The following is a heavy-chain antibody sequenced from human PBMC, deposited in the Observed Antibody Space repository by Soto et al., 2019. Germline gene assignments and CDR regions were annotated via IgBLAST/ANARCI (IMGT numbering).Heavy chain of an antibody. D-gene: IGHD2-15*01. Sequence: PSETLSLTCTISGGSISSYYGSWIRQPPGKGLEWIGYIYYSGSTNYNPSLKSRVTISVDTSKNQFSLKLSSVTAADTAVYYCAREGYCSGGSCYGWFDPWGQGTLVTVSS. CDR1: GGSISSYY. CDR3: AREGYCSGGSCYGWFDP. J-gene: IGHJ5*02. V-gene: IGHV4-59*01. CDR2: IYYSGST.